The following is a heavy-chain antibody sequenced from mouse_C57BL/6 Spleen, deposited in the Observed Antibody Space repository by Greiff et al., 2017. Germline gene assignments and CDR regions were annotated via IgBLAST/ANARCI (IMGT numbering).Heavy chain of an antibody. CDR2: IDPSDSYT. CDR1: GYTFPSYW. Sequence: QVQLQQPGAELVMPGASVKLSCKASGYTFPSYWMHWVKQRPGQGLEWIGEIDPSDSYTNYNQKFKGKSTLTVDKSSSTAYMQLSSLTSEDSAVYYCARGTMVTTKRHYYAMDYWGQGTSVTVSS. D-gene: IGHD2-2*01. V-gene: IGHV1-69*01. J-gene: IGHJ4*01. CDR3: ARGTMVTTKRHYYAMDY.